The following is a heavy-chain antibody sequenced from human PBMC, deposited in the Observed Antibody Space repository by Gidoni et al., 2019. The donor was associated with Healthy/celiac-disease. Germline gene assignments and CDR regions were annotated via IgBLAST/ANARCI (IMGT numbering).Heavy chain of an antibody. V-gene: IGHV4-39*07. CDR2: IYYSGSS. Sequence: LQLQESGPGLAESSEPLSPTCTVSGGSVSSSTYYWGSMRQPPGKGLKWIGSIYYSGSSYYNPSLKSRVTISVDTSKNQCSRKLSAVTAADTAVYYCARADDWGQGTLVTVSS. CDR3: ARADD. J-gene: IGHJ4*02. CDR1: GGSVSSSTYY.